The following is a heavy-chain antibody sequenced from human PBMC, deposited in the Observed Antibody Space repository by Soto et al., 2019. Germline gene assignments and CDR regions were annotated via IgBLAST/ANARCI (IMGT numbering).Heavy chain of an antibody. CDR1: GFTFSSYA. CDR2: ISSNGGST. V-gene: IGHV3-64D*08. CDR3: VKDTYYDILTGYFNWFDP. D-gene: IGHD3-9*01. Sequence: GGSLRLSCSASGFTFSSYAMHWVRQAPGKGLEYVSAISSNGGSTYYADSVKGRFTISRDNSKNTLYLQMSSLRAEDTAVYYCVKDTYYDILTGYFNWFDPWGQGTLVTVSS. J-gene: IGHJ5*02.